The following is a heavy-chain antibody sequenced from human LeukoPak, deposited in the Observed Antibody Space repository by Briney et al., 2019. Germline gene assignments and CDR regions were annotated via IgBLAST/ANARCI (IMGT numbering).Heavy chain of an antibody. D-gene: IGHD3-22*01. CDR2: VSGSGGST. Sequence: GGSLRLSCAASGFTFSSYAMSWVRQAPGKGLEWVSAVSGSGGSTYYADSVKGRFTISRDNSKNTLYLQMNSLRAEDTAVYYCAKDPGRPPYDSSGYYHGFDYWGQGTLVTVSS. J-gene: IGHJ4*02. CDR1: GFTFSSYA. CDR3: AKDPGRPPYDSSGYYHGFDY. V-gene: IGHV3-23*01.